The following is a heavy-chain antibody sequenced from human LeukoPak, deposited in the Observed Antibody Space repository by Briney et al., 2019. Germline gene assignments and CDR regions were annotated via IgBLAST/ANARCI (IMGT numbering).Heavy chain of an antibody. V-gene: IGHV4-30-2*01. CDR3: ARVAAGIGFFQH. J-gene: IGHJ1*01. Sequence: SETLSLTCTVSGGSISSGGYYWSWIRQPPGKGLEWIGYIYHSGSTHYNPSLKSRVTISVDTSKNQLSLKLSSVTAADTAVYYCARVAAGIGFFQHWGQGTLVTVSS. CDR1: GGSISSGGYY. CDR2: IYHSGST. D-gene: IGHD6-13*01.